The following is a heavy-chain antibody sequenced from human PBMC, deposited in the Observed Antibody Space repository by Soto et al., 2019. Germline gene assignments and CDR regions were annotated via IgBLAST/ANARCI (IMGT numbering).Heavy chain of an antibody. J-gene: IGHJ4*02. CDR1: GFTFSSYG. D-gene: IGHD3-9*01. Sequence: PGGSLRLSCAASGFTFSSYGMHWVRQAPGKGLEWVAVISYDGSNKYYADSVKGRFTISRDNSKNTLYLQMNSLRAEDTAVYYCAKDLSASDILTDYWGQGTLVTVSS. V-gene: IGHV3-30*18. CDR3: AKDLSASDILTDY. CDR2: ISYDGSNK.